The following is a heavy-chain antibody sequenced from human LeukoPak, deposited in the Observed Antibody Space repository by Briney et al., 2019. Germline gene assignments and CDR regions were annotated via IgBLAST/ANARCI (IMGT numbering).Heavy chain of an antibody. Sequence: GGSLRLAFAASGLTFSSYELNWGRQAPGKGLEWVSYISSSGSTVYYADSVKGRFTISRDNAKNSLYLQMNSLRAEDTAVYYCARVPKERGYVGAFDIWGQGTMVTVSS. J-gene: IGHJ3*02. CDR1: GLTFSSYE. V-gene: IGHV3-48*03. D-gene: IGHD3-16*01. CDR2: ISSSGSTV. CDR3: ARVPKERGYVGAFDI.